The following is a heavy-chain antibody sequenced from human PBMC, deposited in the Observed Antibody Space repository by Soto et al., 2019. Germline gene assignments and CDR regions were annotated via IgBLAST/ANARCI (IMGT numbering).Heavy chain of an antibody. CDR1: GGTFSSYA. CDR3: AVGPYYYGSEGYYYGMDV. Sequence: QVQLVQSGAEVKKPGSSVKVSCKASGGTFSSYAISWVRQAPGQGLEWMGGIIPIFGTANYAQKFQGRVTITADESTSTAYMELSSLRSEDTAVYYCAVGPYYYGSEGYYYGMDVCGQGTTFTVSS. V-gene: IGHV1-69*01. D-gene: IGHD3-10*01. CDR2: IIPIFGTA. J-gene: IGHJ6*02.